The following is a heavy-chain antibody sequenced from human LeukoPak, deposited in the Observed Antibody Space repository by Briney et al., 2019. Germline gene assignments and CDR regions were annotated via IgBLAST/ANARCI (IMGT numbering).Heavy chain of an antibody. V-gene: IGHV3-7*01. D-gene: IGHD1-1*01. CDR2: IKHDGSER. Sequence: GGSLRLSCAASGFTFSSYWMHWVRQAPGKGLEWVANIKHDGSERYYVDSVRGRVTISRDNAKNSVYLQMNSLRVEDTAVYFCVRHNDVLFDSGGQGTLFTASS. CDR1: GFTFSSYW. CDR3: VRHNDVLFDS. J-gene: IGHJ4*02.